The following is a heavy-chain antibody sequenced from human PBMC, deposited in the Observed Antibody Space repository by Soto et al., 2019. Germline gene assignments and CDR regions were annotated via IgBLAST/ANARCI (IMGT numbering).Heavy chain of an antibody. V-gene: IGHV1-46*01. D-gene: IGHD1-26*01. CDR3: AREAIVAGATTGMDV. CDR1: GYTPTTFF. CDR2: INPGFPADRST. Sequence: QVQLVQSGAEVKKPGASVKVSCKASGYTPTTFFMHWVRQAPGQGLERMGVINPGFPADRSTTYAQKFQGRVTMTTDTATSTVYMQLSRLRSDDTAVYYCAREAIVAGATTGMDVWGQGTTVTVSS. J-gene: IGHJ6*02.